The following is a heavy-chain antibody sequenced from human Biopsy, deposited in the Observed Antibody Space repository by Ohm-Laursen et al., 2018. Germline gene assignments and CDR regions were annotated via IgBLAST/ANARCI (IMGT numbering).Heavy chain of an antibody. J-gene: IGHJ1*01. V-gene: IGHV1-2*02. D-gene: IGHD2-15*01. CDR3: AKGQDLRGGAEYFQH. CDR1: GYTFTGQY. Sequence: ASVKASCKASGYTFTGQYLHWVRQVPGQGLECMGWINPHSGTTKFAQDFQGRVTMTRETSITTAYMELRRLRSDDSAVYYCAKGQDLRGGAEYFQHWGQGALVTVSS. CDR2: INPHSGTT.